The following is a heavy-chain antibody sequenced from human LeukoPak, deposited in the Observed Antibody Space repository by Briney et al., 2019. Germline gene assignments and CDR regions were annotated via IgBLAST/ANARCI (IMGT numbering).Heavy chain of an antibody. Sequence: PSETLSLTCTVSGGSINAYYWSWIRQPPGKGLEWIGYIYYSGSTNYNPSLKSRVTISVDTSKNQFSLKLSSVTAADTAVYYCAREDYYYGMDVWGQGTTVTVSS. CDR2: IYYSGST. V-gene: IGHV4-59*01. CDR3: AREDYYYGMDV. CDR1: GGSINAYY. J-gene: IGHJ6*02.